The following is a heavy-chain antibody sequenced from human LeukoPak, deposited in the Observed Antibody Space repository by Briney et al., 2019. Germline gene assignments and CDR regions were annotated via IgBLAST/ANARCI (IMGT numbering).Heavy chain of an antibody. J-gene: IGHJ4*02. CDR3: ARAGQQLTFDY. V-gene: IGHV3-74*01. D-gene: IGHD6-13*01. CDR2: INSDGSST. CDR1: GFTFSSYW. Sequence: GGSLRLSCAASGFTFSSYWMHWVRHAPGKGLVWVSRINSDGSSTSYADSVKGRFTISRDNAKNTLYLQMNSLRAEDTAVYYCARAGQQLTFDYWGQGTLVTVSS.